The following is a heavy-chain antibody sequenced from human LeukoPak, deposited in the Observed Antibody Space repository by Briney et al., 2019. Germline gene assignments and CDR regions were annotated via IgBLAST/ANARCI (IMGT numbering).Heavy chain of an antibody. Sequence: SETLSLTCTVSGCSISTYYWTWIRQPPGKGLEWIGNIYYSGSTNYNPSLKSRVTISVDTSKNQFSLKLSSVTAAETAVYYCARVYGSGYDFRGAFDIWGQGTMVTVSS. CDR2: IYYSGST. V-gene: IGHV4-59*01. D-gene: IGHD5-12*01. J-gene: IGHJ3*02. CDR1: GCSISTYY. CDR3: ARVYGSGYDFRGAFDI.